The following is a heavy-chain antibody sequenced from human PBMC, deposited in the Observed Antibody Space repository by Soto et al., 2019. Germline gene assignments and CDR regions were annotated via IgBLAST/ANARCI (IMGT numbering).Heavy chain of an antibody. Sequence: QVQLVQSGAEVKKPGASVKVSCKASGYTFTSYDINWVRQATGQGLGWMGWMNPNSGNTGYAQKFQGRVIMTRNTSISTAYMELSSLRSEDTAVYYCARASSSSIYYFYGMDVWGQGTTVTVSS. CDR1: GYTFTSYD. D-gene: IGHD6-6*01. V-gene: IGHV1-8*01. CDR3: ARASSSSIYYFYGMDV. J-gene: IGHJ6*02. CDR2: MNPNSGNT.